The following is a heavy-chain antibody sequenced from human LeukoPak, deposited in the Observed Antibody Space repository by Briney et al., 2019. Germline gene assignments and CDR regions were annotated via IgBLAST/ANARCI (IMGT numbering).Heavy chain of an antibody. J-gene: IGHJ4*02. D-gene: IGHD6-6*01. CDR1: GFSFNSHS. Sequence: PGGSLRLSCAASGFSFNSHSMNWVRQAPGKGLEWVSSIGGSSNYIYYADSVKGRFTISRDNAKNSLYLQMNSLRAEDTAVYYCARGIYLAARTFDYRGQGTLVTVSS. CDR3: ARGIYLAARTFDY. V-gene: IGHV3-21*01. CDR2: IGGSSNYI.